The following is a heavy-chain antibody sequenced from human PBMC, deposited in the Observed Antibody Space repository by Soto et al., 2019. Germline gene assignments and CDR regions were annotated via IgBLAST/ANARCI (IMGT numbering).Heavy chain of an antibody. CDR3: TTDPQTAMVTSLYYYGMDV. Sequence: GGSLRLSCAASGFTFSNAWMNWVRQAPGKGLEWVGRIKSKTDGGTTDYAAPVKGRFTISRDDSKNTLYLQVNSLKTEDTAVYYCTTDPQTAMVTSLYYYGMDVWGQGTTVTVSS. J-gene: IGHJ6*02. CDR2: IKSKTDGGTT. CDR1: GFTFSNAW. D-gene: IGHD5-18*01. V-gene: IGHV3-15*07.